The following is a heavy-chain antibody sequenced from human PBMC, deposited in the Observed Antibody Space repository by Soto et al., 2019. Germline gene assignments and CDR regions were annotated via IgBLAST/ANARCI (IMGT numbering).Heavy chain of an antibody. Sequence: QMRLQESGPGLVKPSGTLSLACAVSGASVSSDNWWSWVRQPPRKGLEWIGEIFHSETTNYNPSLKSRATISVDKSKNQFSLTLTSVTAADTAVYYCAKNGWYSADIWGQGTMVTVSS. J-gene: IGHJ3*02. CDR3: AKNGWYSADI. D-gene: IGHD6-19*01. CDR1: GASVSSDNW. V-gene: IGHV4-4*02. CDR2: IFHSETT.